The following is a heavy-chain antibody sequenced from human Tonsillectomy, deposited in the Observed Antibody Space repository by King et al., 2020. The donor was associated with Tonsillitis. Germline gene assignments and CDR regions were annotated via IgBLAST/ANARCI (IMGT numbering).Heavy chain of an antibody. CDR1: GGSFSGYY. CDR2: ITHSGST. J-gene: IGHJ2*01. CDR3: ARGGYGYFDL. Sequence: VQLQQWGAGLLKPSEPLSLTCTVYGGSFSGYYWSWIRQPPGKGLEWIGEITHSGSTNYNPSLKSRVTISVDTSKNQFSLKLNSVAAADTALYYCARGGYGYFDLWGRGTLVTVSS. V-gene: IGHV4-34*01.